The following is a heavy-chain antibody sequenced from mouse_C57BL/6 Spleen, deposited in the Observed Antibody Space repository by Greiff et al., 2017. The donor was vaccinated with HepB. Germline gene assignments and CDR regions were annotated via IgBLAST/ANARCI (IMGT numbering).Heavy chain of an antibody. V-gene: IGHV1-18*01. D-gene: IGHD2-4*01. CDR3: ARKGYDYPYYAMDY. CDR1: GYTFTDYN. Sequence: VQLQQSGPELVKPGASVKIPCKASGYTFTDYNMDWVKQSHGKSLEWIGDINPNNGGTIYNQKFKGKATLTVDKSSSTAYMELRSLTSEDTAVYYCARKGYDYPYYAMDYWGQGTSVTVSS. J-gene: IGHJ4*01. CDR2: INPNNGGT.